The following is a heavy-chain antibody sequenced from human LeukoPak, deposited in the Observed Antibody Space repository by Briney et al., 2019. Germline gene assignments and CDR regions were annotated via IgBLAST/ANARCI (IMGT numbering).Heavy chain of an antibody. D-gene: IGHD1-14*01. Sequence: ASVAVSCKSSGGTFISYAISWVRQAPGQGLEWMGRIIPTLEIANYAQKFQGRVTITADKSTSTAYMEPSSLRPEDTAVYYCARVISGTWLWFWGQGTLVTVSS. V-gene: IGHV1-69*04. CDR1: GGTFISYA. J-gene: IGHJ4*02. CDR2: IIPTLEIA. CDR3: ARVISGTWLWF.